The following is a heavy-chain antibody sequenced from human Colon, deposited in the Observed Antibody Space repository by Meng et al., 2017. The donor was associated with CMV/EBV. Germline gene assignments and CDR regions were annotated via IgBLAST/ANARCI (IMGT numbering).Heavy chain of an antibody. V-gene: IGHV3-21*05. CDR3: MRDLLPIRLIPAAQDY. CDR2: ISSSGKDE. J-gene: IGHJ4*02. Sequence: GESLKISCEGSGFPFNSHSMNWVRQAPGKGLEWISNISSSGKDEYYADSVKGRFTISRDNAKNSVSLQMNALKVEDTAVYDCMRDLLPIRLIPAAQDYWGQGTLVTVSS. CDR1: GFPFNSHS. D-gene: IGHD2-2*01.